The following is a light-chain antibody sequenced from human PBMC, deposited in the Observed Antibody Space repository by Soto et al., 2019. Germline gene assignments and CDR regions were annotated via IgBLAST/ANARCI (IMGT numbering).Light chain of an antibody. CDR1: QSVSIY. J-gene: IGKJ5*01. Sequence: DILLPESPATLSLSPGERAPLSCRSCQSVSIYLAWNQQKPSQGTRLLIYNAPNRATGSPAKFSRSGAGTDFTLTISILEPEDAAVYTCQQRSNSPPWITFGQGTRLEIK. CDR2: NAP. V-gene: IGKV3-11*01. CDR3: QQRSNSPPWIT.